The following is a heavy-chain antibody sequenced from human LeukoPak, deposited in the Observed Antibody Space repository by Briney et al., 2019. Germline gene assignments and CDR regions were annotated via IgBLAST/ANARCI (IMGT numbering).Heavy chain of an antibody. D-gene: IGHD1-26*01. CDR2: ISAYNSNT. CDR1: GYTFTSYG. V-gene: IGHV1-18*01. CDR3: ARGVSGIPFDI. J-gene: IGHJ3*02. Sequence: ASVKVSCKASGYTFTSYGINWVRQAPGQGLEWMGWISAYNSNTHYAQKLQGRVTMTTDTSTSTAYMEVRSLRSDDTAVYYCARGVSGIPFDIWGQGTMVTVSS.